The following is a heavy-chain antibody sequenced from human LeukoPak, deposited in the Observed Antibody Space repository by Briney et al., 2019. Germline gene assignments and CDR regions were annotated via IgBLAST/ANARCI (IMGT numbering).Heavy chain of an antibody. J-gene: IGHJ4*02. CDR1: GYTLTELS. V-gene: IGHV1-24*01. D-gene: IGHD3-22*01. Sequence: ASVKVSCKASGYTLTELSMHWVRQAPGKGLEWMGGFDPEDGETIYAQKFQGRVTMTEDTSTDTAYMELSSLRSEDTAVYYCATETYYYDSSGYCGYWGQGTLVTVSS. CDR3: ATETYYYDSSGYCGY. CDR2: FDPEDGET.